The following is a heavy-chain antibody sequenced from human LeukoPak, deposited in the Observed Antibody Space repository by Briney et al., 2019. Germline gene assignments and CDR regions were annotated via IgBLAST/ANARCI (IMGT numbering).Heavy chain of an antibody. Sequence: GGSLRLSCVASGFTFSSAPMRWVRHARRRGLVWVSAISGSGGSTYYADSVKGRFTISRDNYKNSLYLQMNSLRAEDTAVYYCAKENDFGSERVDYWGQGTLVTVSS. D-gene: IGHD3-3*01. V-gene: IGHV3-23*01. CDR1: GFTFSSAP. J-gene: IGHJ4*02. CDR3: AKENDFGSERVDY. CDR2: ISGSGGST.